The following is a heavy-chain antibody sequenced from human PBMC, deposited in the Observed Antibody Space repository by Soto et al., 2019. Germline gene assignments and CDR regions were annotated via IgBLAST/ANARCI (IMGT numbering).Heavy chain of an antibody. CDR2: IYYSGST. CDR1: CVSISSSY. CDR3: ASSNIAAAGFYYYGMDV. J-gene: IGHJ6*02. V-gene: IGHV4-59*07. Sequence: SDTLSLTCPVSCVSISSSYWSWMWSPPGKGLEWIGYIYYSGSTNYNPSLKSRVTISVDTSKNQFSLKLSSVTAADTAVYYCASSNIAAAGFYYYGMDVWGRGTTVT. D-gene: IGHD6-13*01.